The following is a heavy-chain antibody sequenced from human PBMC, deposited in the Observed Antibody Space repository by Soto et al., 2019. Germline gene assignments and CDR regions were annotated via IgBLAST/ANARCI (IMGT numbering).Heavy chain of an antibody. Sequence: QITLKESGPTLVKPTQTLTLTCTFSGFSLSTSGVGVGWIRQPPGKALEWLALIYWAADKRYSPSLKSRLTTTKDTSKSQVVLTMTNMDPVDTATYYCARGRLGLRYYYGMDVWGQGTTVTVSS. J-gene: IGHJ6*02. V-gene: IGHV2-5*02. CDR1: GFSLSTSGVG. CDR3: ARGRLGLRYYYGMDV. CDR2: IYWAADK.